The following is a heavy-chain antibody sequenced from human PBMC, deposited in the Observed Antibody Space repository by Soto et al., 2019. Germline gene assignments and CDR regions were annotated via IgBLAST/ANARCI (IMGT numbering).Heavy chain of an antibody. Sequence: LSLTCTVSGGSISSYYWSWIRQPPGKRLEWIGYIYYSGSTNYNPSLKSRVTISVDTSKNQFSLKLSSVTAADTAVYYCARLVRDGCTRKNHRYHDYWGQGTLVTVSS. CDR3: ARLVRDGCTRKNHRYHDY. V-gene: IGHV4-59*12. CDR1: GGSISSYY. D-gene: IGHD1-26*01. J-gene: IGHJ4*02. CDR2: IYYSGST.